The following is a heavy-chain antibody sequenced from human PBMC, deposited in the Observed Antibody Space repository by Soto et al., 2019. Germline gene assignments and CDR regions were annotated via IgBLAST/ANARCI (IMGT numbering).Heavy chain of an antibody. V-gene: IGHV4-34*01. J-gene: IGHJ4*02. Sequence: SETLSLTCAVYGGSFSSYHWSWIRQTPGKGLEWIGEINHLTTTNYNPSLKSRVIISLDTPKNQFSLKLSSVTAADTAVYYCARGYDTALAPIFWGQGSLVTVSS. CDR3: ARGYDTALAPIF. CDR2: INHLTTT. D-gene: IGHD5-18*01. CDR1: GGSFSSYH.